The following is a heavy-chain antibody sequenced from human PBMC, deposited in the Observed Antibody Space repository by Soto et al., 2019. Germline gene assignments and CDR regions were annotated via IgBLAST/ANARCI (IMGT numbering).Heavy chain of an antibody. D-gene: IGHD3-9*01. Sequence: GGSLRLSYAASGFTFSRYARSWVRQAPGKGLQWVSAISGGGGSTYYADSVKGRFTISRDNSKNTLYLQMNSLRAEDTAVYYCAKDFDYDILTGPADYWGQGTLVTVS. J-gene: IGHJ4*02. CDR2: ISGGGGST. V-gene: IGHV3-23*01. CDR3: AKDFDYDILTGPADY. CDR1: GFTFSRYA.